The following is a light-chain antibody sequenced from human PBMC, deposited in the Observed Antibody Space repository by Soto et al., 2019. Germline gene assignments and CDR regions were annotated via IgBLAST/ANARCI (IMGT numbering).Light chain of an antibody. CDR2: GTS. V-gene: IGKV3-15*01. CDR1: QSGSTN. J-gene: IGKJ4*01. CDR3: QQYNNWPLT. Sequence: ETVMTQSAATLSSSPGEIATLSCRASQSGSTNLAGYQQKPGQAPRLLIYGTSTRATGIPASFSGSGSGTEFTLTISSLQSEDLSGYYCQQYNNWPLTFGGGTRVEIK.